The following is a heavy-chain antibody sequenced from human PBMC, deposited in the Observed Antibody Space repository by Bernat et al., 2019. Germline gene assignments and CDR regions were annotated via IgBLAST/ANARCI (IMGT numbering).Heavy chain of an antibody. Sequence: QLQLQESGSGLVKPSQTLSLTCAVSGGSISSGGYSWGWIRQPPGKGLEWIGYTYHTGSTYYNPSLKSRVTISVDGSKNQFSLKLNSVTAADTAVYYCVRGGAVAGNYWYFDVWGRGTLVTVSS. CDR3: VRGGAVAGNYWYFDV. J-gene: IGHJ2*01. CDR2: TYHTGST. V-gene: IGHV4-30-2*01. D-gene: IGHD6-19*01. CDR1: GGSISSGGYS.